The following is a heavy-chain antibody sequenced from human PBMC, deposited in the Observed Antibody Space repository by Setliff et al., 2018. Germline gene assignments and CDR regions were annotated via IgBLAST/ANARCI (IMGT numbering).Heavy chain of an antibody. CDR2: INHRGST. CDR1: GGTFSDYY. V-gene: IGHV4-34*01. CDR3: ARDSGSGFLDY. J-gene: IGHJ4*02. D-gene: IGHD3-10*01. Sequence: SSETLSLTCAAYGGTFSDYYWTWIRQPPGKGLEWVGEINHRGSTNYNPSLKSRVTISVDTSKDQFSLKLISMTAADTAVYYCARDSGSGFLDYWGQGTLVTVSS.